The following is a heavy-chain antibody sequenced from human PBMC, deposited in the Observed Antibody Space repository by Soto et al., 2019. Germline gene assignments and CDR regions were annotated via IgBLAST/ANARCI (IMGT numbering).Heavy chain of an antibody. D-gene: IGHD3-3*01. Sequence: PGEAMKICCKGCGYSFSRYWICGGREMAGKGLKYMGIIYPDPSEISYSPSFEGQVTIPADTSIIPAYLQWSSLKAADTPLYYCSRRRGSRSDYNYNYGLGAWGHGTKVHVSS. CDR2: IYPDPSEI. CDR3: SRRRGSRSDYNYNYGLGA. V-gene: IGHV5-51*01. J-gene: IGHJ6*02. CDR1: GYSFSRYW.